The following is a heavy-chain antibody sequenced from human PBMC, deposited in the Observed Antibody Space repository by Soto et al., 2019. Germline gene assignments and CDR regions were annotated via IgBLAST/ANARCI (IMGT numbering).Heavy chain of an antibody. D-gene: IGHD2-8*02. CDR3: ARDKITGLFDY. Sequence: GGSLRLSCETSGFDFSNYVFHWVRQPPGRGMEWLALMSFDGSAHSYADSVKGRFTISRDNSKSTLYLEIDSLRPEDTAVYYCARDKITGLFDYWGQGTLVTVSS. J-gene: IGHJ4*02. CDR1: GFDFSNYV. V-gene: IGHV3-30-3*01. CDR2: MSFDGSAH.